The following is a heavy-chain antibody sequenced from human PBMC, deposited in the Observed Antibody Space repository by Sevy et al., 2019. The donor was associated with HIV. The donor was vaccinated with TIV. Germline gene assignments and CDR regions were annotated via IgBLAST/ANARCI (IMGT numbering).Heavy chain of an antibody. CDR3: ARARRSYGGSYYYYYYMDV. Sequence: GGSLRLSCAGSGFTFSSYSMSWVRQAPGKGLEWVANIKEDGSEKNYVDSVKGRFTISRDNAKNSLYLQMNSLRAEDTALYYWARARRSYGGSYYYYYYMDVWGTGTTVTVSS. V-gene: IGHV3-7*03. CDR1: GFTFSSYS. CDR2: IKEDGSEK. D-gene: IGHD5-12*01. J-gene: IGHJ6*03.